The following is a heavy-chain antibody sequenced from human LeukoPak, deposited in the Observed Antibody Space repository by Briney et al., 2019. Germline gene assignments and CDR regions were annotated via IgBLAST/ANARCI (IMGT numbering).Heavy chain of an antibody. CDR3: ARSYYDFWSGYYQILFDY. CDR2: IRYDGSNK. D-gene: IGHD3-3*01. J-gene: IGHJ4*02. V-gene: IGHV3-30*02. CDR1: GFTFSSYG. Sequence: PGGSLRLSCAASGFTFSSYGMHWVRQAPGKGLEWVAFIRYDGSNKYYADSVKGRFTISRDNAKNSLYLQMNSLRAEDTAVYYCARSYYDFWSGYYQILFDYWGQGTLVTVSS.